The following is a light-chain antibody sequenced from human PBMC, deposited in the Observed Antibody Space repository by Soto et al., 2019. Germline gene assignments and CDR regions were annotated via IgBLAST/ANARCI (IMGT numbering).Light chain of an antibody. CDR2: GNN. J-gene: IGLJ2*01. CDR1: SSNIGAGYD. Sequence: QSALTQPPSVSGAPGQRVTISCTGSSSNIGAGYDVHWYHQVPGTAPKLLIYGNNNRPSGVPDRFSGSKSGTSASLAITGLQAEDEADYYCQSYDSSLSGSVFGGGTKLTVL. CDR3: QSYDSSLSGSV. V-gene: IGLV1-40*01.